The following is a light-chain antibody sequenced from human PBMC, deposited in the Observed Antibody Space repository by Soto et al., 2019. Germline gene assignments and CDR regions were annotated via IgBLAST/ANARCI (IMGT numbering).Light chain of an antibody. CDR1: SSDVGGYNY. J-gene: IGLJ1*01. V-gene: IGLV2-14*01. CDR3: SSYTSSSTLDDV. Sequence: QSVLTQPASVSGSPGQSITISCTGTSSDVGGYNYVSWYQQHPGKAPKLMIYEVSNRPSGVSNRFSGSKSGNTASLTISGLQAEDEADYSCSSYTSSSTLDDVFGTGTKVTVL. CDR2: EVS.